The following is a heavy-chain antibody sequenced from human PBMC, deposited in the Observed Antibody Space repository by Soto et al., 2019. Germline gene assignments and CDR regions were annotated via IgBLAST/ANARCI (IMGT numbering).Heavy chain of an antibody. J-gene: IGHJ5*02. CDR3: ARDSLPRYCSSTRCYGVTWFDL. V-gene: IGHV1-2*04. Sequence: ASVKVSCKASGNTFTGYYMHWVRQAPGQGLEWMGWINPNSGGTNYAKKFQGWVTMTRDTSFSTAYMELSRLSSDATAVYHCARDSLPRYCSSTRCYGVTWFDLRGPGTPVTV. CDR2: INPNSGGT. D-gene: IGHD2-2*01. CDR1: GNTFTGYY.